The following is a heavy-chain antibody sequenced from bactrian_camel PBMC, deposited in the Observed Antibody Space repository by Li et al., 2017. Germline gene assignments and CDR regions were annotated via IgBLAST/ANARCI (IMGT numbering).Heavy chain of an antibody. J-gene: IGHJ4*01. CDR1: GFTSSNYG. CDR3: ASGRTGRLSSAGTFSD. V-gene: IGHV3S6*01. D-gene: IGHD3*01. Sequence: HVQLVESGGGLVQPGGSLRLSCAASGFTSSNYGMSWVRQAPGKGPEWVSAILSDGTNTYYAGYVKGRFTISRDNAKNTVYLQMNSLKPEDTAMYYCASGRTGRLSSAGTFSDWGRGTQVTVS. CDR2: ILSDGTNT.